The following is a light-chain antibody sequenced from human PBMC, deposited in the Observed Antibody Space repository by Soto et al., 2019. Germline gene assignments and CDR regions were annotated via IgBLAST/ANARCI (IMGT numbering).Light chain of an antibody. V-gene: IGKV3-20*01. CDR1: QSVSTN. CDR3: QQYGRSPYT. J-gene: IGKJ2*01. Sequence: EIVMTQSPATLSVSPGERITLSCRASQSVSTNLTWYQQKPGQAPRLLIYDASSRATGISDRFSGSGSGTDFTLTISRLESEDFAVYYCQQYGRSPYTFGQGTKVDIK. CDR2: DAS.